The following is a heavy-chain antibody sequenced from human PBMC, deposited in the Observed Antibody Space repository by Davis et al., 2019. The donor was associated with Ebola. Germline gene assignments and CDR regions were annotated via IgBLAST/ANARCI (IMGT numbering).Heavy chain of an antibody. CDR3: ARGVATLSGAFDV. CDR2: TYLTGTT. D-gene: IGHD5-12*01. J-gene: IGHJ3*01. V-gene: IGHV4-30-4*01. Sequence: MPSETLSLTCSVSGDSMTSGDHYWSWIRQPPGKGLEWIGYTYLTGTTHYNPSLKSRVTISVDTSKKQFSLKLTSGTAADTAVYYCARGVATLSGAFDVWGRGTPVSVSS. CDR1: GDSMTSGDHY.